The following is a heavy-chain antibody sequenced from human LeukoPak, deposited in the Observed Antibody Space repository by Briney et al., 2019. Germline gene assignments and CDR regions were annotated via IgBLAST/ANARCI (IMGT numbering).Heavy chain of an antibody. CDR2: INHSGST. CDR1: GGSFSGYY. V-gene: IGHV4-34*01. Sequence: SETLSLTCAVYGGSFSGYYWSWIRQPPGKGLEWIGEINHSGSTNYNPSLKSRVTISVDTSKNQFSLKLSSVTAADTAVYYCARLYSRRSDYVRYYYYGMDVWGQGTTVTVSS. D-gene: IGHD4-17*01. J-gene: IGHJ6*02. CDR3: ARLYSRRSDYVRYYYYGMDV.